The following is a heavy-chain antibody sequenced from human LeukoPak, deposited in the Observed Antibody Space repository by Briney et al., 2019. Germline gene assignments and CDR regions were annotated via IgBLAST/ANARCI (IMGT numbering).Heavy chain of an antibody. CDR3: ARWFGEFPYAFDI. CDR2: IYSGGST. Sequence: GGSLRLSCAASGFTVSSNYMSWDRQAPGKGLEWVSVIYSGGSTYYADSVKGRFTISRDNSKNTLYLQMNSLRAEDTAVYYCARWFGEFPYAFDIWGQGTMVTVSS. J-gene: IGHJ3*02. D-gene: IGHD3-10*01. CDR1: GFTVSSNY. V-gene: IGHV3-53*01.